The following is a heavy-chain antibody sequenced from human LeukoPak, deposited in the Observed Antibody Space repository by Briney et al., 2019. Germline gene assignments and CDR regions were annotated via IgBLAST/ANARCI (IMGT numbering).Heavy chain of an antibody. CDR3: ARGVAYYDSSGYFRGDDAFDI. V-gene: IGHV1-69*01. CDR1: GGPFSSYA. Sequence: SVKVSFKASGGPFSSYAISWVRPAPGQGLEWMGGIIPIFGTANYSQKFQGRVTITADESTSTAYMELSSLRSEDTAVYYCARGVAYYDSSGYFRGDDAFDIWGQGTMVTVSS. CDR2: IIPIFGTA. J-gene: IGHJ3*02. D-gene: IGHD3-22*01.